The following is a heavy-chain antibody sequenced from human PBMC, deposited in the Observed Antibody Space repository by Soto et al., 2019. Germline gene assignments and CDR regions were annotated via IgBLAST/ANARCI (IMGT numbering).Heavy chain of an antibody. CDR3: ARGSRDFSRYYYYGMDV. CDR2: IYYSGST. V-gene: IGHV4-30-4*01. Sequence: ASGTLSLTCTVSGGSISSGDYYWGWVRPPPGEGLEWIGYIYYSGSTYYNPSLKSRITIPVDTSKNQFSLKLSSVTAADTAVYYCARGSRDFSRYYYYGMDVWGQGTTVTVSS. D-gene: IGHD3-3*01. J-gene: IGHJ6*02. CDR1: GGSISSGDYY.